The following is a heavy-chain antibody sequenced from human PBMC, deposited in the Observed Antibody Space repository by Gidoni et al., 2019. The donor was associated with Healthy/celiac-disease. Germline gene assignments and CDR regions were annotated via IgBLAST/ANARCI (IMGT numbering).Heavy chain of an antibody. Sequence: QVQLVESGGGVVQPGRSLRLSCAASGFTFSSYGIHCVRQAPGKGLEWVAVISYDGSNKYYADSVKGRFTISRDNSKNTLYLQMNSLRAEDTAVYYCAKDWVMVRGVIIYYYYYGMDVWGQGTTVTVSS. V-gene: IGHV3-30*18. CDR1: GFTFSSYG. J-gene: IGHJ6*02. CDR3: AKDWVMVRGVIIYYYYYGMDV. CDR2: ISYDGSNK. D-gene: IGHD3-10*01.